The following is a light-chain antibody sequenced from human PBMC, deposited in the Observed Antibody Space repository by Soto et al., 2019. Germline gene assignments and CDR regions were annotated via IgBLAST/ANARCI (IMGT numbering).Light chain of an antibody. Sequence: QSVLTQPPSVSGALGQRVTISCTGSSLNIGAGYDVHWYQQLPGTAPKVLIYDVSNRPSGVSNRFSGSKSGFTASLTISGLQAEDEADYYCSSYTTRNVVIFGTGTKLTVL. CDR1: SLNIGAGYD. CDR3: SSYTTRNVVI. CDR2: DVS. J-gene: IGLJ1*01. V-gene: IGLV1-40*01.